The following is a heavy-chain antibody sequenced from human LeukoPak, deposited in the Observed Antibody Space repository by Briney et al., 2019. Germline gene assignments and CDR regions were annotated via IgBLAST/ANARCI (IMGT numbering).Heavy chain of an antibody. Sequence: SEPLSLTCPVSGGSISSYYWSWIRPPPGKGLEWIGYIYYSGSTNYNPSLKSRVTISVDTSKNQFSLKLSSVTAADTAVYYCARLASPAAPFDYWGQGTLVTVSS. J-gene: IGHJ4*02. CDR3: ARLASPAAPFDY. CDR2: IYYSGST. D-gene: IGHD2-2*01. V-gene: IGHV4-59*08. CDR1: GGSISSYY.